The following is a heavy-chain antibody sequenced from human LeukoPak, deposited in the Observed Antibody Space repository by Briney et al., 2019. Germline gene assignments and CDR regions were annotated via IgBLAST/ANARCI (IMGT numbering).Heavy chain of an antibody. D-gene: IGHD3-3*01. CDR1: GFTFSSYW. V-gene: IGHV3-74*01. J-gene: IGHJ4*02. CDR3: ARENQPLPNFGVALFDY. Sequence: GGSLRLSCAASGFTFSSYWMHWVRQAPGKGLVWVSRINTDGSSTSYADSAKGRFTTSRDNAKNTLYLQMNSLRAEDTAVYYCARENQPLPNFGVALFDYWGQGTLVTVSS. CDR2: INTDGSST.